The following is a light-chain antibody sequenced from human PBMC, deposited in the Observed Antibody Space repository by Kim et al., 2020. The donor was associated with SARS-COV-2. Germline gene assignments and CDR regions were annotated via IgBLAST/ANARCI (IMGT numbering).Light chain of an antibody. V-gene: IGLV2-14*03. Sequence: GQSDTTSGSGTSSDVGVYNYVAWYQHHPGKAPKLMIYDVSNRPSGVSNRFSGAKSGNTASLTISGLQAEDEADYYCSSYTSSSTVVFGGGTQLTVL. CDR1: SSDVGVYNY. CDR3: SSYTSSSTVV. J-gene: IGLJ2*01. CDR2: DVS.